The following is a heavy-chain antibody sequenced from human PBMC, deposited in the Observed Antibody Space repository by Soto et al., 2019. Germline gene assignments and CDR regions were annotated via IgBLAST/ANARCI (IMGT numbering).Heavy chain of an antibody. V-gene: IGHV4-59*12. J-gene: IGHJ5*02. CDR3: AREEAVRIERWFDP. D-gene: IGHD2-15*01. CDR1: GGSISSYY. CDR2: IYYSGST. Sequence: SETLSLTCTVSGGSISSYYWSWIRQPPGKGLEWIGYIYYSGSTNYNPSLKSRVTISVDTSKNQFSLKLSSVTAADTAVYYCAREEAVRIERWFDPWGQGALVTVSS.